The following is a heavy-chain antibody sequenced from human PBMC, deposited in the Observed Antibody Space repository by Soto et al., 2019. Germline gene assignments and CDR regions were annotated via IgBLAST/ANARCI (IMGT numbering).Heavy chain of an antibody. V-gene: IGHV1-69*06. CDR3: ARVRYYGSGSYYNPLYYYYYYGMDV. CDR1: GGTFSSYA. J-gene: IGHJ6*02. CDR2: IIPIFGTA. Sequence: SVKVSCKASGGTFSSYAISWVLQAPGQGLEWMGGIIPIFGTANYAQKFQGRVTITADKSTSTAYMELSSLRSEDTAVYYCARVRYYGSGSYYNPLYYYYYYGMDVWGQGTTVTVSS. D-gene: IGHD3-10*01.